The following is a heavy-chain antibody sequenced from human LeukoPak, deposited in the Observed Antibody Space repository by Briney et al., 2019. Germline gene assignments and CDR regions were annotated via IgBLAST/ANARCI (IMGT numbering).Heavy chain of an antibody. CDR2: ISNGGSTI. Sequence: GGSLRLSCAASGFTFSDYYMSWIRQAPGKGLEWVSYISNGGSTIYYTDSVKGRFTISRDNAKNSLYLQMNSLRAEDTAVYYCARVKGSYSVDYWGQGTLVTFSS. V-gene: IGHV3-11*01. CDR3: ARVKGSYSVDY. D-gene: IGHD1-26*01. CDR1: GFTFSDYY. J-gene: IGHJ4*02.